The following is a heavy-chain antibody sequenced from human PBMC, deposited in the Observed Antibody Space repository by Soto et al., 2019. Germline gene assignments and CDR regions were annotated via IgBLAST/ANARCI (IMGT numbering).Heavy chain of an antibody. CDR2: ISYDGSNK. V-gene: IGHV3-30-3*01. CDR3: ARAYYDFWSGYYSYNYYYYGMDV. Sequence: GGSLRLSCAASGLTFSSYAMHWVRQAPGKGLEWVAVISYDGSNKYYADSVKGRFTISRDNSKNTLYLQMNSLRAEDTAVYYCARAYYDFWSGYYSYNYYYYGMDVWGQGTTVTVSS. J-gene: IGHJ6*02. CDR1: GLTFSSYA. D-gene: IGHD3-3*01.